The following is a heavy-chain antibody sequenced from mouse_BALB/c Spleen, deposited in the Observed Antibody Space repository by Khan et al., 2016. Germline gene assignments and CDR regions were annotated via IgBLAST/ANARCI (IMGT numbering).Heavy chain of an antibody. CDR3: ATDGYYNQ. V-gene: IGHV14-3*02. CDR2: IDPANGNC. Sequence: VQLQQSGAELVKPGASVKLSCTATGFNIRDTYVHWVKQRPEQGLEWIGRIDPANGNCKYDPKFQGKATITADTSSNTAYLQIRSLTSEDTAAYFCATDGYYNQWGQGTTLTVSS. J-gene: IGHJ2*01. D-gene: IGHD2-3*01. CDR1: GFNIRDTY.